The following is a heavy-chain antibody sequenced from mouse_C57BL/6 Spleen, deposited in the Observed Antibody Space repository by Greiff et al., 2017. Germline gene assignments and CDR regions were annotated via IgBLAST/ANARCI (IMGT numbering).Heavy chain of an antibody. J-gene: IGHJ2*01. CDR2: IYPGDGDT. CDR3: ARDYDYDEVYFDY. Sequence: VQLQQSGPELVKPGASVKISCKASGYAFSSSWMNWVKQRPGKGLEWIGRIYPGDGDTNYNGKFKGKATLTADKSSSTAYMQLSSLTSEDSAVYFCARDYDYDEVYFDYWGQGTTLTVSS. D-gene: IGHD2-4*01. V-gene: IGHV1-82*01. CDR1: GYAFSSSW.